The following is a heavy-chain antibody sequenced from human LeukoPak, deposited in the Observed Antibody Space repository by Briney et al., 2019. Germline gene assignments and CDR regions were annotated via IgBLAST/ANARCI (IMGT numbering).Heavy chain of an antibody. Sequence: SGPTLVKPTQTLTLTCTFSGFSLSTSGVGVGWIRQPPGKALEWLALIYWDDDKRYSPSLKSRLTITKDTSKNQVVLTMTNMDPVDTATYYCAHGEKLWFGEFHNWFDPWGQGTLVTVSS. D-gene: IGHD3-10*01. CDR3: AHGEKLWFGEFHNWFDP. CDR2: IYWDDDK. CDR1: GFSLSTSGVG. J-gene: IGHJ5*02. V-gene: IGHV2-5*02.